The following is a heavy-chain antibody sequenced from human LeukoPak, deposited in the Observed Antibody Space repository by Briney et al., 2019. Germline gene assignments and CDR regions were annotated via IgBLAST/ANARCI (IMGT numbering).Heavy chain of an antibody. CDR1: GFTFDDYA. CDR3: AKGDSMASSLDY. CDR2: ISWNSGSI. V-gene: IGHV3-9*01. J-gene: IGHJ4*02. D-gene: IGHD6-13*01. Sequence: GGSLRLSCAASGFTFDDYAMHWVRQAPGKGLEWVSGISWNSGSIGYADSVKGRFTISGDNAKNSLYLQMNSLRAEDTALYYCAKGDSMASSLDYWGQGTLVTVSS.